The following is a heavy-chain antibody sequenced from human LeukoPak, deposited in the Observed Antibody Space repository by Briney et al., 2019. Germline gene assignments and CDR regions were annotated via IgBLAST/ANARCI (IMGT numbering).Heavy chain of an antibody. V-gene: IGHV3-64D*09. D-gene: IGHD1-20*01. CDR3: VKDWRRFNWNDRGYFDS. CDR1: GFIFSNYA. CDR2: IITGGGST. J-gene: IGHJ4*02. Sequence: GGSLRLSCSASGFIFSNYALHWVRQAPGQALEYVSSIITGGGSTYYADSVKGRFTISRDNSKNTLYLQMSSLRVEDTAVYYCVKDWRRFNWNDRGYFDSWGQGTLVTVSS.